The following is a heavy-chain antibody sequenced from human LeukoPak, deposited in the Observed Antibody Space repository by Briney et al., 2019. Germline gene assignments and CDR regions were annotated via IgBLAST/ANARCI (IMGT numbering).Heavy chain of an antibody. Sequence: GGSLRLSCAASGFTVSSNYMSWVRQAPGKGLEWVSVIYSGGSTYYADSVKGRFTISRDNSKNTLYLQMNGLRAEDTAVYYCARVGWSPSQDNWFDPWGQGTLVTVSS. J-gene: IGHJ5*02. CDR2: IYSGGST. CDR3: ARVGWSPSQDNWFDP. D-gene: IGHD2-15*01. CDR1: GFTVSSNY. V-gene: IGHV3-66*01.